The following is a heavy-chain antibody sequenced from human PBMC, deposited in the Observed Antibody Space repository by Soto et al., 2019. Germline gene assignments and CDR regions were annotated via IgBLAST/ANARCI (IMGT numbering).Heavy chain of an antibody. J-gene: IGHJ4*02. Sequence: GGSLRLSCAASGFTFSSYGMHWVRQAPGKGLEWVAVISYDGSNKYYAGSVKGRFTISGDNSKNTLYLQMNILRAEDRAVYYCAKEDGWYDFWSGYGLYHYFDYWGQGTLVTVSS. V-gene: IGHV3-30*18. CDR2: ISYDGSNK. CDR1: GFTFSSYG. D-gene: IGHD3-3*01. CDR3: AKEDGWYDFWSGYGLYHYFDY.